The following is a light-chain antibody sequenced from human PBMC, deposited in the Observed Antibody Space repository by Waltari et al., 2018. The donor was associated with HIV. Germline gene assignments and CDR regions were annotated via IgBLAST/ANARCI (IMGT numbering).Light chain of an antibody. Sequence: EIVMTQSPATLSVSPGERATLSCRASQSIRSNLAWYQQKPGQAPRLLIYGASTRATGFPARFSGSGSGTEFTLTISSLQSEDFAVYYCQQYNRWPEYTFGQGTTMEIK. CDR1: QSIRSN. CDR2: GAS. J-gene: IGKJ2*01. V-gene: IGKV3-15*01. CDR3: QQYNRWPEYT.